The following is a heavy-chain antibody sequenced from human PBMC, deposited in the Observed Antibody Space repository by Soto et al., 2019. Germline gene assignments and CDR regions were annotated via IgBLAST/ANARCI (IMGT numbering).Heavy chain of an antibody. V-gene: IGHV1-69*01. J-gene: IGHJ4*02. CDR3: AREVYYYDSSGPLPGYFDY. CDR2: IIPIFGTA. D-gene: IGHD3-22*01. Sequence: SLLNLYCKIFVYTISIYLIICVRHTTKKGLEWMGGIIPIFGTANYAQKFQGRVTITADESTSTAYMELSSLRSEDKAVYYCAREVYYYDSSGPLPGYFDYWGQGTLVTVSS. CDR1: VYTISIYL.